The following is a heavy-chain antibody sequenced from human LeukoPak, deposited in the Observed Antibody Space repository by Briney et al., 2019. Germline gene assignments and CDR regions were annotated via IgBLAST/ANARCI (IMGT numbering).Heavy chain of an antibody. CDR2: ISSSGSTI. CDR3: ARRTRGYSYGFYYFDY. J-gene: IGHJ4*02. Sequence: GGSLRLSCAASGFIFTSHEMNWVRQAPGKGLEWVSYISSSGSTIYYADSVKGRFTISRDNAKNSLYLQMNSLRAEDTAVYYCARRTRGYSYGFYYFDYWGQGTLVTVSS. V-gene: IGHV3-48*03. CDR1: GFIFTSHE. D-gene: IGHD5-18*01.